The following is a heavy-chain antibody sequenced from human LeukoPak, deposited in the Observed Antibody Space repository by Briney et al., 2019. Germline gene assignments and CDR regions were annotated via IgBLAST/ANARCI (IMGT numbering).Heavy chain of an antibody. Sequence: GGSLRLSRSASGFTFSSYTIHWVRQAPGKGLEFVSAITNNGGNTYYADSVKGRFTISGDNSKNTVYLQMSSLRAEDTAVYYCVIVRGYFDSSGSDYWGQGTLVTVSS. J-gene: IGHJ4*02. CDR3: VIVRGYFDSSGSDY. D-gene: IGHD3-9*01. CDR1: GFTFSSYT. CDR2: ITNNGGNT. V-gene: IGHV3-64D*06.